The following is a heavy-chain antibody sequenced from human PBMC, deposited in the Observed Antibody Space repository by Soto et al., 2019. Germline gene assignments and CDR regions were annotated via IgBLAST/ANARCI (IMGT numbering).Heavy chain of an antibody. CDR3: ARAGIVQVSYAMDV. Sequence: SETLSLTCTVSGGSIGGDSWSWIRQSPGKGLDFIGYIYHSGGTNYNPSLKSRVTISMDTSKNQFSLRLSSVTAADTAVYYCARAGIVQVSYAMDVWGQGTTVTVSS. D-gene: IGHD2-8*01. CDR1: GGSIGGDS. V-gene: IGHV4-59*01. CDR2: IYHSGGT. J-gene: IGHJ6*02.